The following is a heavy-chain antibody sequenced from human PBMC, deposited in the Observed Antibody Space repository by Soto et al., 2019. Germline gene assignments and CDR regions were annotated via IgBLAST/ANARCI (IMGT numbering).Heavy chain of an antibody. V-gene: IGHV2-5*02. D-gene: IGHD2-2*01. CDR1: GFSLSADGVG. J-gene: IGHJ3*01. CDR3: AHAYGGTSWPNDAFDV. Sequence: ITLKESGPTLVKPTQTLTLTCSFSGFSLSADGVGVGWIRQPPGKALEWLALIYWDDDTRYRPSLKSRLTITKDSSKNQVVLTMTNMDLVDTATYYCAHAYGGTSWPNDAFDVWGQGTVVTVSS. CDR2: IYWDDDT.